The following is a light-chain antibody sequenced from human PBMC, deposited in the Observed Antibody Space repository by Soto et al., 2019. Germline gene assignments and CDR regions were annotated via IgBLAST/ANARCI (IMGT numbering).Light chain of an antibody. CDR2: AAS. CDR3: QQLNTYPVT. V-gene: IGKV1-9*01. J-gene: IGKJ4*01. Sequence: IQLTQSPSSLSASVGDSVTITCRASQGISRYLAWYQQKARRAPKLLISAASTLQSGVPSRFSGSGSGTDFTLTISSLQPEDFATYYCQQLNTYPVTFGGGTKVDVK. CDR1: QGISRY.